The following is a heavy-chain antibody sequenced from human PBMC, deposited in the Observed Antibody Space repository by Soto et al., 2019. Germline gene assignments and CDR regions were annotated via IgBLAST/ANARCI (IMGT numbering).Heavy chain of an antibody. D-gene: IGHD2-21*02. Sequence: QVQLVESGGGVVQPGRSLRLSCAASGFTFSSYGMHWVRQAPGKGLEWVAVIWYDGSNKYYADSVKGRFTISRDNSKNTLYLQINSLRAEDTAVYYCARDGIVVVTAIPLYYYGMDVWGQGTTVTVSS. V-gene: IGHV3-33*01. J-gene: IGHJ6*02. CDR3: ARDGIVVVTAIPLYYYGMDV. CDR2: IWYDGSNK. CDR1: GFTFSSYG.